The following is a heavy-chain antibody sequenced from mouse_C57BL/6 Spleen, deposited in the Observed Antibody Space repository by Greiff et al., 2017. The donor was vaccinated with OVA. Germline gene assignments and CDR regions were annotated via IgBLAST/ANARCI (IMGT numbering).Heavy chain of an antibody. CDR2: INPNNGGT. Sequence: VQLQQSGPELVKPGASVKMSCKASGYTFTDYYMHWVKQSHGKSLEWIGDINPNNGGTSYNQKFKGKATLTVNKSSSTAYMELRSLTSEDSAVYYCAGRNDGYPYDCAMDYWGQGTSVTVSS. CDR1: GYTFTDYY. D-gene: IGHD2-3*01. V-gene: IGHV1-22*01. J-gene: IGHJ4*01. CDR3: AGRNDGYPYDCAMDY.